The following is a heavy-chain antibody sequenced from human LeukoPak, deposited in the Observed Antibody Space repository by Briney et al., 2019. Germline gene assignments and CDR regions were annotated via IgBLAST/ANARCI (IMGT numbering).Heavy chain of an antibody. Sequence: GGSLRLSCAASGFTFSSYSMNWVRQAPGKGLEWVSYISSSSSTIYYADSVKGRFTISRDNAKNSLYLQMNSLRAEDTAVYYCARDAVVIDTDGLLGYWGQGTLVTVSS. CDR2: ISSSSSTI. CDR1: GFTFSSYS. J-gene: IGHJ4*02. D-gene: IGHD2-21*01. V-gene: IGHV3-48*04. CDR3: ARDAVVIDTDGLLGY.